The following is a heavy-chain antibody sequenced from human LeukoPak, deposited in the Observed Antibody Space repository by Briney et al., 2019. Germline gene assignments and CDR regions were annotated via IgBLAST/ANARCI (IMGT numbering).Heavy chain of an antibody. V-gene: IGHV1-69*04. J-gene: IGHJ5*02. CDR2: IIPILGIA. CDR3: ARDPSWFDP. CDR1: GGTFSSYA. Sequence: APGKVSCKASGGTFSSYAISWVGQAPGQGLEWMGRIIPILGIANYAQKFQGRVTITADKSTSTAYMELSSLRSEDTAVYYCARDPSWFDPWGQGTLVTVSS.